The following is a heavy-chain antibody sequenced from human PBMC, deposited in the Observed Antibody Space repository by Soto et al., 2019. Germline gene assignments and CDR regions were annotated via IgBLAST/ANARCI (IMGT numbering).Heavy chain of an antibody. CDR2: IYYSGST. Sequence: QVQLQESGPGLVKPSETLSLTCTVSGGSVSSGSYYWSWIRQPPGKGLEWIGYIYYSGSTNYNPSLKIRVTISVDMSKNQFSLKLSSVTAADTAVYYCARTYSSSWPVNFDSWGQGTLVTVSS. CDR3: ARTYSSSWPVNFDS. CDR1: GGSVSSGSYY. J-gene: IGHJ4*02. D-gene: IGHD6-13*01. V-gene: IGHV4-61*01.